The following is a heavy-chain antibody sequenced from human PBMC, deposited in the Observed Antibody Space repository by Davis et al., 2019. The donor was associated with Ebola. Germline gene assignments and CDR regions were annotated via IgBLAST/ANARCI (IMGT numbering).Heavy chain of an antibody. Sequence: GESLKISCAASGFTFSSYAMSWVRQAPGKGLEWVSAISGSGGSTYYADSVKGRFTISRDNSKNTLYLQMNSLRAEDTAVYYCAKPAGYVGGYWGQGTLVTVSS. D-gene: IGHD5-12*01. CDR1: GFTFSSYA. J-gene: IGHJ4*02. CDR3: AKPAGYVGGY. V-gene: IGHV3-23*01. CDR2: ISGSGGST.